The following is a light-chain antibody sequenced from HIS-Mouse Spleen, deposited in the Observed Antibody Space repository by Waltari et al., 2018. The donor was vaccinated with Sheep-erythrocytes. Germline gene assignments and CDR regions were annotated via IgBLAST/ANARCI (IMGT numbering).Light chain of an antibody. Sequence: QSALTQPASVSGSPGQSITISCTGTSSDVGGYNYVSWYQQHPGNAPKLMISEVSNRPSGVSNRFSGSKSGNTASLTISGLQAEDEADYYCSSYTSSSTWVFGGGTKLTVL. CDR2: EVS. CDR3: SSYTSSSTWV. J-gene: IGLJ3*02. V-gene: IGLV2-14*01. CDR1: SSDVGGYNY.